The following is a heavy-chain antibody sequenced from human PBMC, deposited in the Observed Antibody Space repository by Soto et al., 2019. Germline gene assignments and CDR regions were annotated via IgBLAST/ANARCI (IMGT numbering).Heavy chain of an antibody. CDR1: GYSFTSYW. CDR3: ARHSIDSNYYYYGMDV. V-gene: IGHV5-51*01. Sequence: GESLKISCKGSGYSFTSYWIGWVRQMPGKGLEWMGIIYPGDSDTRYSPSFQGQVTISADKSISTAYLQWSSLKASDTAMYYCARHSIDSNYYYYGMDVWGQGTTVTVSS. CDR2: IYPGDSDT. D-gene: IGHD2-21*01. J-gene: IGHJ6*02.